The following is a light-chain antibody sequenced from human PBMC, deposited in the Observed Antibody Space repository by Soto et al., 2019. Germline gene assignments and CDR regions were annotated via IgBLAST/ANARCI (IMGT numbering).Light chain of an antibody. Sequence: QSVLTQPASVSGSPGQSITTSCTGTSSDVGGYNYVSWYQHYPGKAPKLMIYDVTKRPSGVSNRFSGSKSGNTASLTISGLQAEDEADYYCSSYTSSTTPYVFGTGTKVTVL. CDR1: SSDVGGYNY. J-gene: IGLJ1*01. V-gene: IGLV2-14*03. CDR3: SSYTSSTTPYV. CDR2: DVT.